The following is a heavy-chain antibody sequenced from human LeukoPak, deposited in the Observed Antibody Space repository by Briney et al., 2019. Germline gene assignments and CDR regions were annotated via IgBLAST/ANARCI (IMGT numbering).Heavy chain of an antibody. J-gene: IGHJ5*02. Sequence: VASVKVSCKASGYTFTSYAMNWVRQAPGQGLEWMGWINTNTGNPTYAQGFTGRFVFSLDTSVSMAYLQISSLKAEDTAVYYCARDPAVVVVVAATRAWFDPWGQGTLVTVSS. CDR1: GYTFTSYA. CDR3: ARDPAVVVVVAATRAWFDP. V-gene: IGHV7-4-1*04. CDR2: INTNTGNP. D-gene: IGHD2-15*01.